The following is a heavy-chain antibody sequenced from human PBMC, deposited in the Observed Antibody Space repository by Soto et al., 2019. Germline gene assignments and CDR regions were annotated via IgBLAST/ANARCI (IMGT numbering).Heavy chain of an antibody. D-gene: IGHD3-10*01. J-gene: IGHJ5*02. CDR1: GYTFTNYG. V-gene: IGHV1-18*01. CDR2: INVYNGNT. Sequence: QVQLVQSGGEVKKPGASVKVSCKASGYTFTNYGISWVRQAPGQGLEWMGWINVYNGNTKYAQKVQGRVTMTTDTSTSTAYMELRSLRSDDTAVYYCARGVGSGSYYIKYNRFDPWGQGTLVTVSS. CDR3: ARGVGSGSYYIKYNRFDP.